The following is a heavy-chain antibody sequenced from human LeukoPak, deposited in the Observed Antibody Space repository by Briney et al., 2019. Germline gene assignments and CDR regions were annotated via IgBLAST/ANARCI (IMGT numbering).Heavy chain of an antibody. V-gene: IGHV4-34*01. CDR3: ARGSKMLGYNWFDP. J-gene: IGHJ5*02. D-gene: IGHD1-26*01. CDR1: GGSFSGYY. Sequence: SETLSLTCAVYGGSFSGYYWNWIRQPPGKGLEWIGEINHSGSTNYIPSLKSRVTISVETSKNQFSLKLSSVTAADTAVYYCARGSKMLGYNWFDPWGQGTLVTVSS. CDR2: INHSGST.